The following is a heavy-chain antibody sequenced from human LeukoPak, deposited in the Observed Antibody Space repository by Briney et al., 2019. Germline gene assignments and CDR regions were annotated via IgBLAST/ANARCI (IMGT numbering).Heavy chain of an antibody. V-gene: IGHV3-7*01. CDR3: ARYSGTYRDF. CDR1: GFTFSNYW. J-gene: IGHJ4*02. D-gene: IGHD1-26*01. CDR2: IAMDGTQT. Sequence: GGSLRLSCAASGFTFSNYWMSWVRQAPGKGLEWLANIAMDGTQTYYVDSVKGRFTVSRDNAKNSLYLQMNSLRVEDTAVYYCARYSGTYRDFWGQGTLVTVSS.